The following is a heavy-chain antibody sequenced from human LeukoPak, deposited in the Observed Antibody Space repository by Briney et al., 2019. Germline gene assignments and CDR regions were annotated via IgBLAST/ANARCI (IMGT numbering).Heavy chain of an antibody. D-gene: IGHD2-2*01. V-gene: IGHV4-59*12. J-gene: IGHJ5*02. Sequence: PSETLSLTCTVSGGSISSYYWSWIRQPPGKGLEWIGYIYYSGSTNYNPSLKSRVTISVDTSKNQFSLKLSSVTAADTAVYYCARDLYCSSTSCSRGWFDPWGQGTLVTVSS. CDR1: GGSISSYY. CDR3: ARDLYCSSTSCSRGWFDP. CDR2: IYYSGST.